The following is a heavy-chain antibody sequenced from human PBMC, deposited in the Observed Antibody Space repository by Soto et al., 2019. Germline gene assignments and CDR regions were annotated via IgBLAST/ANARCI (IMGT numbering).Heavy chain of an antibody. Sequence: QLQLAESGQGLVQPSETMSLTCAVSGASIIAEKRWTWVRQTPGKGLEWIGESNHSGSTSNNPSLMNRVTMSVHKSRNQFSINLNSVTAAYTAVYFCAKGFVWYEMDNCGQGTLVIV. V-gene: IGHV4-4*02. CDR1: GASIIAEKR. CDR2: SNHSGST. D-gene: IGHD3-9*01. CDR3: AKGFVWYEMDN. J-gene: IGHJ4*03.